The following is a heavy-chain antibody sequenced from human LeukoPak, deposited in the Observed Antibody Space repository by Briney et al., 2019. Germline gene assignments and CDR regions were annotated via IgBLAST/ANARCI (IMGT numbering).Heavy chain of an antibody. J-gene: IGHJ4*02. CDR1: GYIFTSYF. V-gene: IGHV1-46*01. CDR2: INPSGGST. Sequence: VASVTVSCKASGYIFTSYFMHWVRQAPGQGLEWMGLINPSGGSTRYAQKFQGRVTMTRDMSTSTAYMELRSLRSDDTAVYYCASGYCSSTSCYCDYWGQGTLVTVSS. CDR3: ASGYCSSTSCYCDY. D-gene: IGHD2-2*01.